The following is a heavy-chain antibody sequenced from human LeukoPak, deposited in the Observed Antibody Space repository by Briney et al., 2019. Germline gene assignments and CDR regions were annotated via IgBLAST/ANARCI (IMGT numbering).Heavy chain of an antibody. CDR3: ARLDAFSMDV. CDR1: GGSMSTCY. V-gene: IGHV4-59*08. Sequence: SETLSLTCTISGGSMSTCYWTWIRQPPGKGLEWIGYIHSSGSANYKPSLKSRVTISVDTSKNQFSLKLTSVSAADTAVYYCARLDAFSMDVWGKGTSVTVSS. CDR2: IHSSGSA. J-gene: IGHJ6*04.